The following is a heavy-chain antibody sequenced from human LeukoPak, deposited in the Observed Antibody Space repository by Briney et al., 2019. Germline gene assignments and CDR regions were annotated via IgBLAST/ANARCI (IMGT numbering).Heavy chain of an antibody. CDR2: ISGSGGST. CDR3: AKDKSSIRKYYFDY. D-gene: IGHD6-13*01. V-gene: IGHV3-23*01. CDR1: GFTFSSYS. Sequence: GGSLRLSCAASGFTFSSYSMNWVRQAPGKGLEWVSAISGSGGSTYYADSVKGRFTISRDNSKNTLYLQMNSLRAEDTAVYYCAKDKSSIRKYYFDYWGQGTLVTVSS. J-gene: IGHJ4*02.